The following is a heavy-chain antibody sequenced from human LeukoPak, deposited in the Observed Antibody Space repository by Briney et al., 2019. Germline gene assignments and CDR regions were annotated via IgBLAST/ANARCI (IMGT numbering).Heavy chain of an antibody. D-gene: IGHD4-17*01. CDR1: GFTFEDYS. J-gene: IGHJ3*02. CDR3: VKEQGDGDYIFGSAFDI. CDR2: IDLDGGST. Sequence: QPGGSLRLSCVASGFTFEDYSMHWVRQAPGKGLEWVSLIDLDGGSTYYADSVKGRFTISRDNSKTSLYLQMNSLRTDDTALYYCVKEQGDGDYIFGSAFDIWGQGTMVTVSS. V-gene: IGHV3-43*01.